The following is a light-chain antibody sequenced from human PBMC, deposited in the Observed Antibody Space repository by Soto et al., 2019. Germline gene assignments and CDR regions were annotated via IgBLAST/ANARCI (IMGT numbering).Light chain of an antibody. CDR3: SSYAGNNNPYV. V-gene: IGLV2-8*01. J-gene: IGLJ1*01. Sequence: QSVLTQPPSASGSPGQSVTISCTETSSDVGGYNYVSWYQHHPGKAPKLMVSEVSKRPSGVPDRFSGSKSGNTASLTVSGLQAEDEADYYCSSYAGNNNPYVFGTGTKVTVL. CDR2: EVS. CDR1: SSDVGGYNY.